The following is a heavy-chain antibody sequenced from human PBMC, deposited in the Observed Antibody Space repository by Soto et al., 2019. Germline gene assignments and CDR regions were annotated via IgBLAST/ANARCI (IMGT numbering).Heavy chain of an antibody. CDR2: IIPISGTA. D-gene: IGHD6-13*01. CDR1: GGTFSSYA. Sequence: QVQLVQSGAEVEKPGSSVKVSCKASGGTFSSYAISWVRQAPGQGLEWMGGIIPISGTANYAQKCQGRVTMTADEATSTAYMERSSRRPEDTAVYYCAGERTESSSYNSLYDDDGRDVWGQGTTVTASS. J-gene: IGHJ6*02. CDR3: AGERTESSSYNSLYDDDGRDV. V-gene: IGHV1-69*01.